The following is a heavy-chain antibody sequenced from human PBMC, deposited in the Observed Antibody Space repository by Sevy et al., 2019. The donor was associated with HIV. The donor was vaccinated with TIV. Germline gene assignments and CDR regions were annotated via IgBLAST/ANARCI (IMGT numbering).Heavy chain of an antibody. J-gene: IGHJ4*02. CDR1: GYIFARYW. D-gene: IGHD4-17*01. V-gene: IGHV5-51*01. Sequence: GESLKISCTASGYIFARYWIGWVRHMPGKGLEWVGMVYPGDSDTRYSPSFEGHVAISADKSTNTAYLQTSVLKASDTAIYYCATTLTTYPYFFQFWGQGTPVTVSS. CDR3: ATTLTTYPYFFQF. CDR2: VYPGDSDT.